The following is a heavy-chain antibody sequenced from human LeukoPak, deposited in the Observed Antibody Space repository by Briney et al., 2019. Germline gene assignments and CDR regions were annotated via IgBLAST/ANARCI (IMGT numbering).Heavy chain of an antibody. CDR2: ISAYNGNT. J-gene: IGHJ5*02. CDR1: GYTFTSYG. D-gene: IGHD3-10*01. CDR3: ARSGGPYYYGSGSYSNWFDP. Sequence: ASVKVSCKASGYTFTSYGISWVRQAPGQGLEWMGWISAYNGNTNYAQKLQGRVTMTTDTSTSTAYMELRSLRSDDTAVYYCARSGGPYYYGSGSYSNWFDPWGQGTLVTVSS. V-gene: IGHV1-18*01.